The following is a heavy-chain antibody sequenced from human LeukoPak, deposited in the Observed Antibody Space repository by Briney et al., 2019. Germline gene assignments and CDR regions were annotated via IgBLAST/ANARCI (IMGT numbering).Heavy chain of an antibody. J-gene: IGHJ6*02. D-gene: IGHD2-2*01. CDR3: AKVGGGYCSSTSCYHYYYGMDV. CDR1: GFTVSSNY. V-gene: IGHV3-66*01. CDR2: IYSGGST. Sequence: GGSLRLSCAASGFTVSSNYMSWVRQAPGKGLEWVSVIYSGGSTYYADSVKGRFTISRDNSKNTLYLQMNSLRAEDTAVYYCAKVGGGYCSSTSCYHYYYGMDVWGQGTTVTVSS.